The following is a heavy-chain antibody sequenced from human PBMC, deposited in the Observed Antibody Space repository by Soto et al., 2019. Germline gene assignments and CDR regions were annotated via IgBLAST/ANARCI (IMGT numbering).Heavy chain of an antibody. CDR2: INPDGGTT. D-gene: IGHD2-21*01. Sequence: QVQLVQSGAEARKPGASVKVSCKASGYSFTDYFVHWVRQAPGQGPEWMGIINPDGGTTGYAQKFQGRVTLTSDTSTNTVYMELRSLTSDDTAAYYCASLIGVDVLRDYWGQGTRVTVSS. CDR3: ASLIGVDVLRDY. V-gene: IGHV1-46*01. J-gene: IGHJ4*02. CDR1: GYSFTDYF.